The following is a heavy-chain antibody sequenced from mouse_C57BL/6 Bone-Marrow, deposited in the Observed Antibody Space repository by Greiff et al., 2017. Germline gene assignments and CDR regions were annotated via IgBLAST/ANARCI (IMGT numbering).Heavy chain of an antibody. CDR3: ARQEYCGRSY. CDR1: GFTFSDYY. D-gene: IGHD1-1*01. Sequence: EVKLMESGGGLVQPGGSLKLSCAASGFTFSDYYMYWVRQTPEKRLEWVANISNGGGCTYYPDTVKGRFTISRDNAKNTLYLQMSSLKSEDTAMYYCARQEYCGRSYWGQGTLVTVSA. CDR2: ISNGGGCT. J-gene: IGHJ3*01. V-gene: IGHV5-12*01.